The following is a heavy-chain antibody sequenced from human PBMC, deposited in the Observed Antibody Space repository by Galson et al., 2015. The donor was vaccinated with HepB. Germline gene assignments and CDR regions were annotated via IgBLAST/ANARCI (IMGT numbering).Heavy chain of an antibody. D-gene: IGHD3-22*01. J-gene: IGHJ3*02. Sequence: QSGAEVKKPGESLRISCKGSGYSFTSYWIGWVRQMPGKGLEWMGIIYPGDSDTRYSPSFQGQVTISADKSISTAYLQWSSLKASDTAMYYCARHHYYDSSGYYVEYAFDIWGQGTMVTVSS. CDR3: ARHHYYDSSGYYVEYAFDI. CDR1: GYSFTSYW. CDR2: IYPGDSDT. V-gene: IGHV5-51*01.